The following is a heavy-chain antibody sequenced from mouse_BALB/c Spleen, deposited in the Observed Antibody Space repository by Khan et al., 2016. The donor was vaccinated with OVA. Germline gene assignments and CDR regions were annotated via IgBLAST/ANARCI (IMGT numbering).Heavy chain of an antibody. CDR3: ARIGWLLDYAMDC. CDR1: GFSLSTSGMG. CDR2: IWWDDDK. V-gene: IGHV8-8*01. Sequence: QVTLKESGPGILQPSQTLSLTCSFSGFSLSTSGMGVAWIRQPSGKGLEWLAHIWWDDDKRYNPALKSRLTISKDTASNQVFLKIASVDTADTATYCCARIGWLLDYAMDCWGQGTSVTVSS. J-gene: IGHJ4*01. D-gene: IGHD2-3*01.